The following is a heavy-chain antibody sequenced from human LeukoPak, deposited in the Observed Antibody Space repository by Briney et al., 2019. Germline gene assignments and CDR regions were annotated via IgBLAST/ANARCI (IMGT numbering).Heavy chain of an antibody. J-gene: IGHJ4*02. V-gene: IGHV1-2*02. D-gene: IGHD1-14*01. CDR3: TRRHAPPGKDYFDN. CDR1: GYTFTDYY. Sequence: ASVKVSCKTSGYTFTDYYIHWVRQAPGQGLEWMGWIRPNNGGTNYAQKFQGRVTMTRDTSISTAYMEVSRLTSDDTAVHYCTRRHAPPGKDYFDNWGQGTLVTVSS. CDR2: IRPNNGGT.